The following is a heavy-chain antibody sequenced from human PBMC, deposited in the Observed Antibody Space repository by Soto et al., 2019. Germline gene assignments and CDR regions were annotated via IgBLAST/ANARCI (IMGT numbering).Heavy chain of an antibody. Sequence: GGSLRLSCAASGFTFDDYAMHWVRQAPGKGLEWVSGISWNSGSIGYADSVKGRFTISRDNAKNSLYLQMNSLRAEDTALYYCAKDSDYIWGSYYDYWGQGTLVTVSS. D-gene: IGHD3-16*01. J-gene: IGHJ4*02. CDR3: AKDSDYIWGSYYDY. CDR2: ISWNSGSI. CDR1: GFTFDDYA. V-gene: IGHV3-9*01.